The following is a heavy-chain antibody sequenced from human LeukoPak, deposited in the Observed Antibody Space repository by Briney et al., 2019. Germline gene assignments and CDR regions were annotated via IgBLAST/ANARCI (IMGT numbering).Heavy chain of an antibody. CDR1: GYSFTSYW. D-gene: IGHD2-8*01. V-gene: IGHV5-51*01. CDR3: ARRGYCSNGVCYPDSVDY. J-gene: IGHJ4*02. CDR2: IYPGDSDT. Sequence: GESLKISCKGSGYSFTSYWIGWVRQMPGKGPEWMGIIYPGDSDTRYSPSFQGQVTISADKCISTAYLQWSSLKASDTAMYYCARRGYCSNGVCYPDSVDYWGQGTLVTVSS.